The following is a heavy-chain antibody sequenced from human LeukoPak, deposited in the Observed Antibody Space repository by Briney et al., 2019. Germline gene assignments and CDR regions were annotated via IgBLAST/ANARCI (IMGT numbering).Heavy chain of an antibody. CDR3: AKTTTGYSSGRYPGWPADY. CDR1: EFTFNTYA. D-gene: IGHD6-19*01. CDR2: IFGSGGRA. J-gene: IGHJ4*02. Sequence: GGSLRLSCAASEFTFNTYAMYWVRQAPGKGLEWVSGIFGSGGRAHYGDSVKGRFTISRDNSKDTVYLQMNSLRAEDTAVYYCAKTTTGYSSGRYPGWPADYWGQGALVTVSS. V-gene: IGHV3-23*01.